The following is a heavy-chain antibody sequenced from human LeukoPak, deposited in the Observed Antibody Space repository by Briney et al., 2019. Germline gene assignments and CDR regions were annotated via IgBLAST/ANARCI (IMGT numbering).Heavy chain of an antibody. CDR2: ISAYNGNT. J-gene: IGHJ4*02. CDR1: GYTFTSYS. V-gene: IGHV1-18*01. Sequence: ASVKVSCKASGYTFTSYSISWVRQAPGQGLEWMGWISAYNGNTNYAQKLQGRVTMTTDTSTSTAYMELRSLRSDDTAVYYCARDAGYYGPKPSDYWGQGTLVTVSS. D-gene: IGHD3-10*01. CDR3: ARDAGYYGPKPSDY.